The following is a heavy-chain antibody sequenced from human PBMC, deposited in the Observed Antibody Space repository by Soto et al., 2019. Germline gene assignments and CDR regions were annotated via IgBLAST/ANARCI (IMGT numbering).Heavy chain of an antibody. D-gene: IGHD3-16*02. CDR2: IKRKSDGETT. CDR3: APVLSVSSFH. J-gene: IGHJ4*02. Sequence: PGGSLRLSCVASGFSFSNEWMNWVRQAPGRGLEWVGRIKRKSDGETTNYAAPVKGRFTIARDDSKNTLILQMDSLRTEDTAVYFCAPVLSVSSFHWGQGTPVTVSS. V-gene: IGHV3-15*01. CDR1: GFSFSNEW.